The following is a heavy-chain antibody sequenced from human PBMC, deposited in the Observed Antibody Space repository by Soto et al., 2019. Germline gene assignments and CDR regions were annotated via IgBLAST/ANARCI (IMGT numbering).Heavy chain of an antibody. D-gene: IGHD6-13*01. V-gene: IGHV3-23*01. Sequence: GVPMRVSCAAAGCPSSSYAMSWVSKAPGKGLEWVSAISGSGGSTYYADSVKGRFTISRDNSKNTLYLQMNSLRAEDTAVYYCAKPPRSGTGFFPHRGQGTLVTVSS. CDR3: AKPPRSGTGFFPH. J-gene: IGHJ1*01. CDR1: GCPSSSYA. CDR2: ISGSGGST.